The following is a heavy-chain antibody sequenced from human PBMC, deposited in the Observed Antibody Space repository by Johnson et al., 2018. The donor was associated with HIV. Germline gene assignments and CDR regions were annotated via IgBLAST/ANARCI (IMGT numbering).Heavy chain of an antibody. Sequence: VQLVESGGGLVKPGGSLRLSCAASGFTFSNAWMSWVRQAPGKGLEWVGRVKSKTDDETKDYGSPVKGRFTISRDDSSNTLYLQMNGLKTEDTAVYYCTTPGDRWYTLVGEAAFDIWGQGTMVTVSS. CDR2: VKSKTDDETK. J-gene: IGHJ3*02. D-gene: IGHD2-15*01. CDR1: GFTFSNAW. CDR3: TTPGDRWYTLVGEAAFDI. V-gene: IGHV3-15*01.